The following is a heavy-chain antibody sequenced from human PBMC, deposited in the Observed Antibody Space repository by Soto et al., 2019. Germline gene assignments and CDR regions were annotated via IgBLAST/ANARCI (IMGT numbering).Heavy chain of an antibody. CDR3: ARVASGYSYGFGPPFDY. CDR1: GGSISSGDYY. J-gene: IGHJ4*02. V-gene: IGHV4-30-4*01. D-gene: IGHD5-18*01. CDR2: IYYSGST. Sequence: PSETLSLTCTVSGGSISSGDYYWSWIRQPPGKGLEWIGYIYYSGSTCYNPSLKSRVTISVDTSKNQFSLKLSSVTAADTAVYYCARVASGYSYGFGPPFDYWGQGTLVTVSS.